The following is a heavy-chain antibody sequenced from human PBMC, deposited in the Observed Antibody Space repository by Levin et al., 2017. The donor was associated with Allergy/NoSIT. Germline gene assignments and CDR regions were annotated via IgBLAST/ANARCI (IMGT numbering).Heavy chain of an antibody. J-gene: IGHJ4*02. D-gene: IGHD3-22*01. CDR1: GGSISSGDYY. V-gene: IGHV4-30-4*01. Sequence: SETLSLTCTVSGGSISSGDYYWSWIRQPPGKGLEWIGYIYYSGSTYYNPSLKSRVTISVDTSKNQFSLKLSSVTAADTAVYYCARVLYYYDSSGYFAGYFDYWGQGTLVTVSS. CDR2: IYYSGST. CDR3: ARVLYYYDSSGYFAGYFDY.